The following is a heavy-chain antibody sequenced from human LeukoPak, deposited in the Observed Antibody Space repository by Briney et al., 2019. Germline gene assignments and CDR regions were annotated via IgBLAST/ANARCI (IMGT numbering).Heavy chain of an antibody. CDR2: ISYDGSNK. CDR3: ARDVDTAMEDYFDY. Sequence: GGSLRLSCAASGFTFSSYGMHWVRQAPGKGLEWVAVISYDGSNKYYADSVKGRFTISRDNSKNTLYLQMNSLRAEDTAVYYCARDVDTAMEDYFDYWGQGTLVTVSS. V-gene: IGHV3-30*03. CDR1: GFTFSSYG. J-gene: IGHJ4*02. D-gene: IGHD5-18*01.